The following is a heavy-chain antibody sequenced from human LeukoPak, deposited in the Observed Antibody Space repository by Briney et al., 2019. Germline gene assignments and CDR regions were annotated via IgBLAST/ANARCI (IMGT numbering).Heavy chain of an antibody. CDR2: ISGSGGST. CDR1: GFTFSSYA. J-gene: IGHJ4*02. V-gene: IGHV3-23*01. D-gene: IGHD3-10*01. Sequence: PGGSLRLSCAASGFTFSSYAMSWVRQAPGKGLEWVSAISGSGGSTYYADSVKGRFTISRDNSKNTLYLQMNSLRAEDTAVYYCAKSPTMVRGVFNTKYIDYWGQGTLVTVSS. CDR3: AKSPTMVRGVFNTKYIDY.